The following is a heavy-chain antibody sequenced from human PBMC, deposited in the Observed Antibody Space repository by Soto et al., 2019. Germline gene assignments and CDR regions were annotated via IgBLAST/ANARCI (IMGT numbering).Heavy chain of an antibody. D-gene: IGHD1-26*01. Sequence: QVQLVQSGAEVKKPGSSVKVSCKASGGAFTKYAFGWLRQAPGQGLEWVGEIIPIFGSEDYAQKFQGRVSITADESTSTANMELRSLRSDDTAVYYCATWLEMGFEGNQYYFDYWGQGTLVTVSS. V-gene: IGHV1-69*01. CDR3: ATWLEMGFEGNQYYFDY. CDR2: IIPIFGSE. J-gene: IGHJ4*02. CDR1: GGAFTKYA.